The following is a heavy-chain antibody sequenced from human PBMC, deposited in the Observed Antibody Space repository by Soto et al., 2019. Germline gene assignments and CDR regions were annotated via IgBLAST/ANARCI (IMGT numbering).Heavy chain of an antibody. CDR3: ARDFKAPNDAWAFDY. J-gene: IGHJ4*02. CDR1: GASISSSDW. Sequence: QVQLQESGPGLVMPSGTLSLTCAVSGASISSSDWWDWVRPPPGKGLAWIGEINHSGTTIYNPSLKGRVIISVDESKNHFSLKLTSVTAADTAVYFCARDFKAPNDAWAFDYWGQGTLVTVSS. CDR2: INHSGTT. V-gene: IGHV4-4*02. D-gene: IGHD3-16*01.